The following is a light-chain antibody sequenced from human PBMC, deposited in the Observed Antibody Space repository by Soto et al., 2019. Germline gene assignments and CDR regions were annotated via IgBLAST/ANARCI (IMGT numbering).Light chain of an antibody. CDR3: QQYKSWPPLT. J-gene: IGKJ4*01. CDR2: GAF. Sequence: EIVMTQSPATLSVSPGETATLSCRASQSVTYNLAWYQHKPGQGPRLLIYGAFTKATGIPARFSGSGSGTEFTLTIRSLQSEDFAVYDCQQYKSWPPLTFGGGTKVEIK. CDR1: QSVTYN. V-gene: IGKV3-15*01.